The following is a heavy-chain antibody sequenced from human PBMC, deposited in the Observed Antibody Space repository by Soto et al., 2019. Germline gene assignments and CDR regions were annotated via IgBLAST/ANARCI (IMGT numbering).Heavy chain of an antibody. J-gene: IGHJ4*02. D-gene: IGHD3-10*01. CDR1: GGSFGGYY. CDR2: ISDSGNT. CDR3: ARGLASYYYGSGNYYLLYF. Sequence: QVQLQQWGAGLLRPSETLSLTCAVYGGSFGGYYWSWIRQPPGKGLEWIGDISDSGNTNTNPSLKSRVTISRDTPKNQFSLKLTSVTAADTAVYYCARGLASYYYGSGNYYLLYFWGQGTLVTVSS. V-gene: IGHV4-34*01.